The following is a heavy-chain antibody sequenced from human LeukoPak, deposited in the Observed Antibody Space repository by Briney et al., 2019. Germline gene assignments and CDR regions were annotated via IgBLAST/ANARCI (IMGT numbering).Heavy chain of an antibody. J-gene: IGHJ6*02. CDR3: AREVYSSSWYKSNYYYGMDG. CDR1: GYTFTSYG. Sequence: GASVKVSCKASGYTFTSYGISWVRQAPGQGLEWMGWISAYNGNTNYAQKLQGRVTMTTDTSTSTAYMELRSLRSDDTAVYYCAREVYSSSWYKSNYYYGMDGWGQGTTVTVSS. CDR2: ISAYNGNT. D-gene: IGHD6-13*01. V-gene: IGHV1-18*01.